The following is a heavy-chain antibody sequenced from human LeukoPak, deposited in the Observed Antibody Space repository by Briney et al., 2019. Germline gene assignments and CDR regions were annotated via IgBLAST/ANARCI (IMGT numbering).Heavy chain of an antibody. CDR1: GGSISSYY. J-gene: IGHJ4*02. CDR3: ASAHSGSYNEAGY. Sequence: SETLSLTCTVSGGSISSYYWSWIRQPPGKGLEWIGYIYYSGGTSYNPSLKSRVTISVDTSKNQFSLKLSSVTAADTAVYYRASAHSGSYNEAGYWGQGTLVTVSS. D-gene: IGHD1-26*01. CDR2: IYYSGGT. V-gene: IGHV4-59*01.